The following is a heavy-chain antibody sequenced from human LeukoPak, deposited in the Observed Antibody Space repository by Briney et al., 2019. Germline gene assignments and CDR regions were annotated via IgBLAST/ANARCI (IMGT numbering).Heavy chain of an antibody. D-gene: IGHD3-22*01. V-gene: IGHV3-23*01. Sequence: PWESLRLSCSGSGFTFSNYGMTWVRQAPGPGLEWVSTISGNGGSTYYADSVKGRFTISRANSKNTLYLQMNSQRAEDTAVYYCAKVTRDYYDSSGYYYDPRTYYFDYWGQGTLVTVSS. CDR1: GFTFSNYG. J-gene: IGHJ4*02. CDR2: ISGNGGST. CDR3: AKVTRDYYDSSGYYYDPRTYYFDY.